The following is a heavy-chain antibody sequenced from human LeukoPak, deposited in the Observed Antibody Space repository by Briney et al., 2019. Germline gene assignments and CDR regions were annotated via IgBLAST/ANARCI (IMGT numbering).Heavy chain of an antibody. CDR2: ISNTGGTV. D-gene: IGHD2-8*01. Sequence: PGGSLRLPCAASGFTFSDYYMTWIRQAPGKGLEWLSYISNTGGTVFYADSVMGRFTVSRDNAKRSLYLQIKSLRDDDTAVYHCALGTINKDYYFGMDVWGQGTTVTVSS. CDR3: ALGTINKDYYFGMDV. CDR1: GFTFSDYY. V-gene: IGHV3-11*01. J-gene: IGHJ6*02.